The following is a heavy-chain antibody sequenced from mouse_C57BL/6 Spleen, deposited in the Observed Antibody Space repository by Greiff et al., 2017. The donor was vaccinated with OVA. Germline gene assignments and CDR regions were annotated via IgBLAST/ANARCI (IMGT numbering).Heavy chain of an antibody. Sequence: QVQLKESGAELARPGASVKLSCKASGYTFTSYGISWVKQRTGQGLEWIGEIYPRSGNTYYNEKFKGKATLTADKSSSTAYMELRSLTSEDSAVYFCANRGYDYDPYYAMDYWGQGTSVTVSS. CDR3: ANRGYDYDPYYAMDY. D-gene: IGHD2-4*01. J-gene: IGHJ4*01. CDR2: IYPRSGNT. CDR1: GYTFTSYG. V-gene: IGHV1-81*01.